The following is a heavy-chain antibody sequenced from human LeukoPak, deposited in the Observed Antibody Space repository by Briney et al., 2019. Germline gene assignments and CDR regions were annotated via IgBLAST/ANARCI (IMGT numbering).Heavy chain of an antibody. D-gene: IGHD6-19*01. Sequence: SGGSLRLSCAASGFTFSSYSMNWVRQAPGKGLEWVSSISSSSSYIYYADSVKGRFTISRDNAKNSLYLQMNSLRAEDTAVYYCARGDGGWYYFDYWGQETLVTVSS. V-gene: IGHV3-21*01. J-gene: IGHJ4*02. CDR1: GFTFSSYS. CDR3: ARGDGGWYYFDY. CDR2: ISSSSSYI.